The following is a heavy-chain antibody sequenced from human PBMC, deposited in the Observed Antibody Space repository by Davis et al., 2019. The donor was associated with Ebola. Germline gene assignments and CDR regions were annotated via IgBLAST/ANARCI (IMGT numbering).Heavy chain of an antibody. CDR2: IRYDGSNK. J-gene: IGHJ4*02. V-gene: IGHV3-30*02. D-gene: IGHD5-24*01. CDR1: GFTFSSYG. Sequence: GESLKISCAASGFTFSSYGMHWVRQAPGKGLEWVAFIRYDGSNKYYADSVKGRFTISRDNSKNTLYLQMNSLRAEDTAVYYCAKDRGGWQQYFDYWGQGNLVTVTS. CDR3: AKDRGGWQQYFDY.